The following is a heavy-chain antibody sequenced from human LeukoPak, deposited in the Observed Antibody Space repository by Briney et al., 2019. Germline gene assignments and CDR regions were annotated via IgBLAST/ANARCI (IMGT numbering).Heavy chain of an antibody. CDR2: INSDVSNV. CDR1: GFDFRTYW. CDR3: AGGVSSRLLDY. Sequence: GGSLRLSCAASGFDFRTYWMHLVRRAPGKGLMWVSRINSDVSNVIYADSVMGRFTISRDNSKNTLYLQMNTLTVEDTAVYHCAGGVSSRLLDYWGRGTLVTVSS. V-gene: IGHV3-74*01. D-gene: IGHD3-10*01. J-gene: IGHJ4*02.